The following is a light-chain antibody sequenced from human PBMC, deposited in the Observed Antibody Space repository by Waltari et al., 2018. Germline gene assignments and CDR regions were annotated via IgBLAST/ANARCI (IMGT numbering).Light chain of an antibody. CDR3: TSRDISGDVV. Sequence: SSELTQDPAVSVALGQTVRITCHGDSLRIYYGSWSRTKPGQAPELVIYGKNNRPSGIPDRFSASSSGNTASLTITGAQAEDEADYYCTSRDISGDVVFGGGTKLTVL. V-gene: IGLV3-19*01. J-gene: IGLJ3*02. CDR2: GKN. CDR1: SLRIYY.